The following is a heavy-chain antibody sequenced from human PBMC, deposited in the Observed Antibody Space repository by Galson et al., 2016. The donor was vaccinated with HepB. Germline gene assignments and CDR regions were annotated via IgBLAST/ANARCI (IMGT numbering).Heavy chain of an antibody. CDR1: GFTFSSYW. CDR2: INSDGTNT. V-gene: IGHV3-74*01. J-gene: IGHJ4*02. CDR3: ARDLSGRSDY. Sequence: SLRLSCAASGFTFSSYWMHWVRQTPGKGLMWVSRINSDGTNTGYAGSVKGRFTISRDNAKNTLYLQMNSLRADDTAVYYCARDLSGRSDYWGQGTLVTVSS.